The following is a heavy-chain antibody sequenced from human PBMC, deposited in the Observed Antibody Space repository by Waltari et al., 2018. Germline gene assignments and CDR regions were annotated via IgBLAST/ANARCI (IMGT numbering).Heavy chain of an antibody. V-gene: IGHV4-59*01. CDR1: GGSISSSY. J-gene: IGHJ4*02. Sequence: QVQLQESGPGLVKPSETLSLTCTVSGGSISSSYWSWIRQPPGKGLEWIGYLYYNENSDYNPSLKSRVTISIDTSKNQISLRLHSVTAADTAVYYCARGGYFYDSSGSFGNYYFDYWGQGTLVTVSS. CDR2: LYYNENS. CDR3: ARGGYFYDSSGSFGNYYFDY. D-gene: IGHD3-22*01.